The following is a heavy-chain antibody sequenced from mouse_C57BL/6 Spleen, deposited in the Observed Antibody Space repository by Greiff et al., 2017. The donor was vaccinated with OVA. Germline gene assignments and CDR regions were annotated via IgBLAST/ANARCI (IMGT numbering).Heavy chain of an antibody. CDR1: GYTFTSYW. CDR3: ARSGNGSSPFAY. J-gene: IGHJ3*01. D-gene: IGHD1-1*01. V-gene: IGHV1-69*01. Sequence: QVQLQQSGAELVMPGASVKLSCKASGYTFTSYWMHWVKQRPGQGLEWIGEIDPSDSYTNYNQKFKGKSTLTVDKSSSTAYMQLSSLTSEDSAVYYCARSGNGSSPFAYWGQGTLVTVSA. CDR2: IDPSDSYT.